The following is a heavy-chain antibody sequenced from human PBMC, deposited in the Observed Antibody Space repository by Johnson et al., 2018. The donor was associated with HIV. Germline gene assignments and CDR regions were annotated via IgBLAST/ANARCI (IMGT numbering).Heavy chain of an antibody. CDR2: IWYDGSNK. D-gene: IGHD5-18*01. V-gene: IGHV3-33*06. J-gene: IGHJ3*02. CDR1: GFTFSSYG. Sequence: QVQLVESGGGLVRPGGSLRLSCAASGFTFSSYGMHWVRQAPGKGLEWVAVIWYDGSNKYYADSVKGRFTISRDNSKNTLYLQMNSLRAEDTAVYYCAKDLSGYSYGYGAFDIWGQGTMVTVSS. CDR3: AKDLSGYSYGYGAFDI.